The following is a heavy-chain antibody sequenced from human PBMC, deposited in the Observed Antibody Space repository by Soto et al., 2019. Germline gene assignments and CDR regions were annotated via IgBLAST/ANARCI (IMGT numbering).Heavy chain of an antibody. Sequence: QVQLVQSGAEVKKPGASVKVSCKASGYTFTSYYMHWVRQAPGQGLEWMGIINPSGGSTSYAQKLQGRVTMTRDTSTSTVYMELSSLRSEDTAVYYCARADRIAAAGSDAFDIWGQGTMVTVSS. D-gene: IGHD6-13*01. V-gene: IGHV1-46*01. CDR2: INPSGGST. CDR1: GYTFTSYY. J-gene: IGHJ3*02. CDR3: ARADRIAAAGSDAFDI.